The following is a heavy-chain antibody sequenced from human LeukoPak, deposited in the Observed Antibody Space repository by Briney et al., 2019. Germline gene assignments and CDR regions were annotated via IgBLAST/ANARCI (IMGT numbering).Heavy chain of an antibody. CDR3: AKDLSSSWFITSTYYMDV. Sequence: GGSLRLSCAASGFTFSSYGMSWVRQAPGKGLEWVSAISGSGGSTYYADSVKGRFTISRDNSKNTLYLQMNSLRAEDTAVYYCAKDLSSSWFITSTYYMDVWGKGTTVTISS. D-gene: IGHD6-13*01. CDR2: ISGSGGST. CDR1: GFTFSSYG. J-gene: IGHJ6*03. V-gene: IGHV3-23*01.